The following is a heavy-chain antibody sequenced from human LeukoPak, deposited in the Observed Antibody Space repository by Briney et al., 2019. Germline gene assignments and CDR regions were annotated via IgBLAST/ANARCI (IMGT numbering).Heavy chain of an antibody. D-gene: IGHD1-26*01. J-gene: IGHJ4*02. Sequence: GGSLRLSCAASGFTFSSYSMNWVRQAPGKGLEWVSSISSSSSYIYYADSVKGRFTISRDNAKNSLYLQMNSLRAEDTAVYYCARALYGGSYSLDYWGQGTLVTVSS. CDR1: GFTFSSYS. CDR3: ARALYGGSYSLDY. V-gene: IGHV3-21*01. CDR2: ISSSSSYI.